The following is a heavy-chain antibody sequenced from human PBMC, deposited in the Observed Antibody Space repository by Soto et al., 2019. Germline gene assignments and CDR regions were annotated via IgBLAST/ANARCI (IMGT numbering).Heavy chain of an antibody. D-gene: IGHD6-6*01. Sequence: PSETLSLTCTVSGGSISSGGYYWSWIRQHPGKGLEWIGYIYYSGSTYYNPSLKSRVTISVDTSKNQFSLKLSSVTAADTAVYYCARVSSSFYHYYGMDVWGQGTTVTVSS. CDR3: ARVSSSFYHYYGMDV. J-gene: IGHJ6*02. V-gene: IGHV4-31*03. CDR1: GGSISSGGYY. CDR2: IYYSGST.